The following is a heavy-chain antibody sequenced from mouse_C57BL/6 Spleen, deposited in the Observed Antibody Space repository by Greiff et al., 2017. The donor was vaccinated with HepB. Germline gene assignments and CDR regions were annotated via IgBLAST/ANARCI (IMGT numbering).Heavy chain of an antibody. CDR1: GYTFTSYW. J-gene: IGHJ3*01. V-gene: IGHV1-69*01. CDR2: IDPSDSYT. Sequence: VQLKQPGAELVMPGASVKLSCKASGYTFTSYWMHWVKQRPGQGLEWIGEIDPSDSYTNYNQKFKGKSTLTVDKSSSTAYMQLSSLTSEDSAVYYCARPPWFAYWGQGTLVTVSA. CDR3: ARPPWFAY.